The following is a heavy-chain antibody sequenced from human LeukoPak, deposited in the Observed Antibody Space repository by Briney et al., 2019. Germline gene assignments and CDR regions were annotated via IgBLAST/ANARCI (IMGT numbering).Heavy chain of an antibody. V-gene: IGHV3-53*01. CDR1: GFTVSRNY. CDR2: IYSDGST. CDR3: ARGAPRSNTWEYYFDY. Sequence: GGSLRLSCAAPGFTVSRNYVNWVRQAPGKGLEWLSVIYSDGSTSYADSVKGRFTISRDNSKNMVNLHMNSLRAEDTAMYYCARGAPRSNTWEYYFDYWGQGTLVIVSS. D-gene: IGHD6-13*01. J-gene: IGHJ4*02.